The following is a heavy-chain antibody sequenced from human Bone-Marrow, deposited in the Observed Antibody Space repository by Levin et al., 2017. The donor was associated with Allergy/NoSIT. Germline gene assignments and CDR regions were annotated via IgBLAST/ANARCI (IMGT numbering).Heavy chain of an antibody. Sequence: GGSLRLSCAASGLIVSSNYMTWVRQASGKGLEWVSIIYSDGDTYYADSVKGRFTLSRDSSRNTLYLQMNNLTAEDPAVYYCSLTRGDYWGQGTLVTVSS. J-gene: IGHJ4*02. D-gene: IGHD3-3*01. CDR3: SLTRGDY. V-gene: IGHV3-53*01. CDR2: IYSDGDT. CDR1: GLIVSSNY.